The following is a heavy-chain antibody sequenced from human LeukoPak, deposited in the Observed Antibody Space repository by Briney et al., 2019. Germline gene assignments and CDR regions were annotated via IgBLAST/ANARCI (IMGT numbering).Heavy chain of an antibody. CDR2: IWYDGSNK. CDR1: GFTFSSYW. V-gene: IGHV3-33*08. CDR3: ARDSGGYSYGGLDY. D-gene: IGHD5-18*01. J-gene: IGHJ4*02. Sequence: PGGSLRLSCAASGFTFSSYWMSWVRQAPGKGLGWVAVIWYDGSNKYYADSVKGRFTISRDNSKNTLYLQMNSLRAEDTAVYYCARDSGGYSYGGLDYWGQGTLVTVSS.